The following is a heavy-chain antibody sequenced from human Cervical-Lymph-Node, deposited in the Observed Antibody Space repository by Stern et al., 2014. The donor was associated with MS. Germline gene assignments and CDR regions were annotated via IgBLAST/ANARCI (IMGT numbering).Heavy chain of an antibody. Sequence: QVQLVQSGAEVKKPGSSVKVSCKASGGTFSSYAISWVRQAPGQGLEWMGRIIPILGIANYAQKFQGRVTITADKSTSTAYMELSSLRSEDTAVYYCARSRESTGYSSGVGEQYWGQGTLVTVSS. D-gene: IGHD6-19*01. CDR3: ARSRESTGYSSGVGEQY. CDR1: GGTFSSYA. J-gene: IGHJ4*02. CDR2: IIPILGIA. V-gene: IGHV1-69*09.